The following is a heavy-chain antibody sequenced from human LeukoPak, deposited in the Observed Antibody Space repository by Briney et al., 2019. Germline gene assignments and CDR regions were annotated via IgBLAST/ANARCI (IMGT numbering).Heavy chain of an antibody. CDR2: IYYSGST. D-gene: IGHD1-26*01. J-gene: IGHJ4*02. CDR3: ARDGRPVGATTYWARALGAYYFDY. CDR1: GGSISSSSYY. Sequence: SETLSLTCTVSGGSISSSSYYWGWIRQPPGKGLEWIGCIYYSGSTYYNPSLKSRVTISVDTSKNQFSLKLSSVTAADTAVYYCARDGRPVGATTYWARALGAYYFDYWGQGTLVTVSS. V-gene: IGHV4-39*07.